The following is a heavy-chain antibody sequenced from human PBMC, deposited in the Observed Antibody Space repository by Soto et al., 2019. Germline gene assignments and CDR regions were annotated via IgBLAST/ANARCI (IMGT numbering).Heavy chain of an antibody. Sequence: SLRLSCAASGFTFSNFAMRWARQAPGKGLEWVSGINGGGGSTYYADSVKGRFTISRDNSNNTLYLQMNSLRAEDTAVYYCAKDRDYYGSGRNDAFDMWGQGTMVTVSS. CDR3: AKDRDYYGSGRNDAFDM. J-gene: IGHJ3*02. D-gene: IGHD3-10*01. CDR2: INGGGGST. CDR1: GFTFSNFA. V-gene: IGHV3-23*01.